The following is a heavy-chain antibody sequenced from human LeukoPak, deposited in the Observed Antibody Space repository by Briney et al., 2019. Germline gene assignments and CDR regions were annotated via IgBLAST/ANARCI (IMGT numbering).Heavy chain of an antibody. D-gene: IGHD3/OR15-3a*01. CDR3: AREWLDWYVGAFDI. Sequence: GGSLRLSCAASGFTFSSYAMHWVRQAPGKGLERVAVISYDGSNKYYADSVKGRFTISRDNSKNTLYLQMNSLRAEDTAVYYCAREWLDWYVGAFDIWGQGTMVTVSS. CDR2: ISYDGSNK. CDR1: GFTFSSYA. V-gene: IGHV3-30*04. J-gene: IGHJ3*02.